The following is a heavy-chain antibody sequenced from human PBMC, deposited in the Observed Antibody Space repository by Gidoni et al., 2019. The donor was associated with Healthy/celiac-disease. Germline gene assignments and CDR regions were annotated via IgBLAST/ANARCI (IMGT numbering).Heavy chain of an antibody. Sequence: QVQLQESCPGLVKPSDTLSLTCTVSRCSIRSYYWSWIRQPPGKGLEWIGYSYYSGSTNYNPSLKSRVTRSVDTSKNQFSLKLSSVTAADTAVYYCARDFDLTGDYWYFDLWGRGTLVTVSS. CDR3: ARDFDLTGDYWYFDL. D-gene: IGHD7-27*01. CDR2: SYYSGST. CDR1: RCSIRSYY. V-gene: IGHV4-59*01. J-gene: IGHJ2*01.